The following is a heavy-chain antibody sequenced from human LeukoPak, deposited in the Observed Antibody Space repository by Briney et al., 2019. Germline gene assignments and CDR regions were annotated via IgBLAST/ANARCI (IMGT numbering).Heavy chain of an antibody. J-gene: IGHJ4*02. CDR2: MNPNSGNT. D-gene: IGHD6-19*01. CDR3: ARASGWSAQDDY. V-gene: IGHV1-8*01. Sequence: ASVKVSCKASGYTFTSYDINWVRQATGQGLEWMGWMNPNSGNTGYAQKFQGRVTMTRDMSTSTVYMELSSLRSEDTAVYYCARASGWSAQDDYWGQGTLVTVSS. CDR1: GYTFTSYD.